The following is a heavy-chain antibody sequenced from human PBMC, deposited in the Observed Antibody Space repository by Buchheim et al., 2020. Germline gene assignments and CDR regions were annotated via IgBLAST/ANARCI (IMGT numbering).Heavy chain of an antibody. CDR2: IWYDGSNK. J-gene: IGHJ4*02. Sequence: QVQLVESGGGVVQPGRSLRLSCAASGFTFSSYGMHWVRQAPGKGLEWVAVIWYDGSNKYYADSVKGRFTISRDNSKNTLYLQMNSLRAEDSAVYYCAREAPLLGYDSSGYYFDYWGQGTL. V-gene: IGHV3-33*01. CDR3: AREAPLLGYDSSGYYFDY. D-gene: IGHD3-22*01. CDR1: GFTFSSYG.